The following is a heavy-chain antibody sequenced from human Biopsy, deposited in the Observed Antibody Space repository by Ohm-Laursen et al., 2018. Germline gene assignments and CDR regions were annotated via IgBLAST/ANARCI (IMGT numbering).Heavy chain of an antibody. CDR1: GESFNGYY. CDR2: INHSGRT. Sequence: SQTLSLTCAVYGESFNGYYWSWIRQTPGKGLEWIGEINHSGRTNYNPSLKSRVTISVGTSKNQFSLKVRSVTAADTAVYYRVRGVDYYDPYHYYALDVWGQGTTVTVSS. V-gene: IGHV4-34*01. CDR3: VRGVDYYDPYHYYALDV. J-gene: IGHJ6*02. D-gene: IGHD3-22*01.